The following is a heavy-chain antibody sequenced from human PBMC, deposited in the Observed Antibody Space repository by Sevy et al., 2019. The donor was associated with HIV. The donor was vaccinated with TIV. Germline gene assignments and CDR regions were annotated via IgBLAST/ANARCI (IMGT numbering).Heavy chain of an antibody. CDR2: ISHDGSHK. D-gene: IGHD6-19*01. CDR3: ARDPTIYGSGWYYFDY. Sequence: GGSLRLSCAASGFTFRNYAIHWVRQAPGKGLEWVAVISHDGSHKYSADSVKGRFTISRDNSKNTLYLQMNSLRAEDTAMYYCARDPTIYGSGWYYFDYWGQGTLVTVSS. J-gene: IGHJ4*02. CDR1: GFTFRNYA. V-gene: IGHV3-30*04.